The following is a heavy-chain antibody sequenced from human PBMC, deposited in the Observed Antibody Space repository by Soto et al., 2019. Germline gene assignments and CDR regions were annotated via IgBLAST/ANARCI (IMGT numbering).Heavy chain of an antibody. V-gene: IGHV1-8*01. CDR3: ARGNVVVVAAQRNYYYYYMDV. CDR2: MSPNSGNT. D-gene: IGHD2-15*01. Sequence: ASVKVSCKASGYTFTSYDINWVRQATGQGLEWMGWMSPNSGNTGYAQKFQGRVTMTRNTSISTAYMELSSLRSEDTAVYYCARGNVVVVAAQRNYYYYYMDVWGKGTTVTVSS. J-gene: IGHJ6*03. CDR1: GYTFTSYD.